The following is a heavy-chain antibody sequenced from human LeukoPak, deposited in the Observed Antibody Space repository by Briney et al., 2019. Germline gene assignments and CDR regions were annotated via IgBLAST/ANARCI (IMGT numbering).Heavy chain of an antibody. J-gene: IGHJ4*02. Sequence: GGSLRLSCTASGLIFSGSWMAWIRQAPGKGLEWVAIIKKDGSEKYYVDSMKGRFTISRDNAKNSLFLQMNSLRAEDTAIYYCTTDTWYSAGHWGQGTLVTVSS. D-gene: IGHD2-15*01. CDR1: GLIFSGSW. V-gene: IGHV3-7*03. CDR3: TTDTWYSAGH. CDR2: IKKDGSEK.